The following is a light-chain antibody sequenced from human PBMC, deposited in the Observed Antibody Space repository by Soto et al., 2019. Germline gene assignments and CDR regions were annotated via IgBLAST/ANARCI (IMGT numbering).Light chain of an antibody. Sequence: QSVLTQPPSASGTPGQTVTISCSGSISNVGNNTVNWYQQLPQTAPKLLIYTNNQRPSGVSDRFSGSKSGTSASLAISGLQPDDEADYHCASWADSLDGVVFGGGTKLTVL. CDR2: TNN. CDR3: ASWADSLDGVV. J-gene: IGLJ2*01. CDR1: ISNVGNNT. V-gene: IGLV1-44*01.